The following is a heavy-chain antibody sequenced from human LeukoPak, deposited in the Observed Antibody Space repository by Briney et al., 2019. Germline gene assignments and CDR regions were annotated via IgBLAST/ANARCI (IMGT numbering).Heavy chain of an antibody. CDR3: ARHLSGVTGYTYGRGIDY. CDR1: GFTFDDYG. V-gene: IGHV3-20*04. D-gene: IGHD5-18*01. J-gene: IGHJ4*02. Sequence: GGSLRLSCAASGFTFDDYGMSWVRQAPGKGLEWVSGINWNGGSTGYADSVKGRFTISRDNAKTSLYLQMNSLRAEDTAVYYCARHLSGVTGYTYGRGIDYWGQGSLVTVSS. CDR2: INWNGGST.